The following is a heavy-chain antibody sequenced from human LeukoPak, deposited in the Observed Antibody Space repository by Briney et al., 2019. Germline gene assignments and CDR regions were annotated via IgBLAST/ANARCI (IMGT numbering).Heavy chain of an antibody. CDR1: GFTVRSHF. CDR3: AREFRDAFDV. Sequence: GGSLRLSCAVSGFTVRSHFMAWVRQAPGKGLEWVSVLDTGGATHYADSVKGRFTISRDNAWNTLFLQMNSLRDEDTAVYCCAREFRDAFDVWGQGTRVTVSS. CDR2: LDTGGAT. J-gene: IGHJ3*01. D-gene: IGHD3-10*01. V-gene: IGHV3-53*01.